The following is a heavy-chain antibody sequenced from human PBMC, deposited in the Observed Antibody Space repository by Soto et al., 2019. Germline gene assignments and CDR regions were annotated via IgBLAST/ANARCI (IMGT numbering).Heavy chain of an antibody. D-gene: IGHD2-15*01. Sequence: EVQLVESGGGLVKPGGSLRLSCAASGFTFSNAWMNWVRQAPGKGLEWVGRIKRKPDGGTTDYAGPVKGRFTISRDDSKNPLFLQMNSLKTEDTAVYYCATDDLGRDSGGHPPFDYWGQGTLVIVSS. J-gene: IGHJ4*02. CDR1: GFTFSNAW. CDR3: ATDDLGRDSGGHPPFDY. CDR2: IKRKPDGGTT. V-gene: IGHV3-15*07.